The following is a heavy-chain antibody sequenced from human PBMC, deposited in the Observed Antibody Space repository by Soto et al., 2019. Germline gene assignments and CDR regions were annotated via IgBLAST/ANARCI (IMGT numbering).Heavy chain of an antibody. V-gene: IGHV3-13*01. CDR2: ISSSGAT. D-gene: IGHD6-13*01. J-gene: IGHJ5*02. CDR1: GFTFSSYD. Sequence: GGSLRLSCAASGFTFSSYDMHWVRQATGKGLEGVSVISSSGATYYADSVKGRFTISRDNAKNSLYLQMNSLRAEDTAVYYCARGGVIAAAGNAAYNWFDPWGQGTLVTVSS. CDR3: ARGGVIAAAGNAAYNWFDP.